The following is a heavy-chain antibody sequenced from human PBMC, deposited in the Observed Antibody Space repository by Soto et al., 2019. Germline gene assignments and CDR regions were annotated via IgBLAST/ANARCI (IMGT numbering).Heavy chain of an antibody. Sequence: GGSLRLSCAASAFTFSSYSMNWVRQAPGKGLEWVSYISSTSSTKKYADSMEGRFTISRDNAKNSLYLQMNSLRAEDTAVYYCARDRLYAFDSWGQGTMVTVSS. J-gene: IGHJ3*02. D-gene: IGHD2-2*02. CDR3: ARDRLYAFDS. V-gene: IGHV3-48*01. CDR2: ISSTSSTK. CDR1: AFTFSSYS.